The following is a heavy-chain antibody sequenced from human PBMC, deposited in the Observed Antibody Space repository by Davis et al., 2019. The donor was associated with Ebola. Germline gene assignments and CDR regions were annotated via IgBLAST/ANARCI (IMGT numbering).Heavy chain of an antibody. D-gene: IGHD6-19*01. Sequence: GGSLRLSCAASGFAFSSYRMNWVRQTPGKGLEWVSSISSTSYFIYYADSLKGRFTISRDNAKNSLYLQMNSLRAEDTAVYYCARDRLGPLYYYYGMDVWGKGTTVTVSS. V-gene: IGHV3-21*01. CDR2: ISSTSYFI. CDR3: ARDRLGPLYYYYGMDV. J-gene: IGHJ6*04. CDR1: GFAFSSYR.